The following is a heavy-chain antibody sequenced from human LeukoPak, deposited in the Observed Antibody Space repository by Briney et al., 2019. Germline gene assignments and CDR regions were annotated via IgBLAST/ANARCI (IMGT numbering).Heavy chain of an antibody. CDR2: IYPGDSDT. V-gene: IGHV5-51*01. J-gene: IGHJ1*01. CDR3: ARYCGGDCYSGMGYFQH. Sequence: GESLQISCKGSGYIFTSYWIGWVRQLPGKGLEWMGIIYPGDSDTRYSPSFQGQVTISADKSISTAYLQWSSLKASDTAMYYCARYCGGDCYSGMGYFQHWGQGTLVTVSS. CDR1: GYIFTSYW. D-gene: IGHD2-21*01.